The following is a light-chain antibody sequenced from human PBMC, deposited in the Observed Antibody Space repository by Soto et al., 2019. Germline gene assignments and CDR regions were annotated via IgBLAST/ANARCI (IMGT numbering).Light chain of an antibody. Sequence: QSVLTQPPSASGTPGQRVTISCSGSSSNIGSDYVYWYQQFPGTAPKLLIYRNNQRPSGVPDRFSGSKSGTSASLAISGFRSEDAADYYCAAWADSLSGYVFGTGTKVPVL. CDR1: SSNIGSDY. J-gene: IGLJ1*01. V-gene: IGLV1-47*01. CDR3: AAWADSLSGYV. CDR2: RNN.